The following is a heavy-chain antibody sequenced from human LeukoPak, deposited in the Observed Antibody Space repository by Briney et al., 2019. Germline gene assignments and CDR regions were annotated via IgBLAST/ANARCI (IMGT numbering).Heavy chain of an antibody. Sequence: GASVKVTCKASGYTSTSYDINWVRQATGQGLEWMGWMNPNSGNTGYAQKFQGRVTITRNTSISTAYMELSSLRSEDTAVYYCARGRSHASFILRYFGDYYYMDVWGKGTTVTVSS. V-gene: IGHV1-8*03. CDR1: GYTSTSYD. J-gene: IGHJ6*03. CDR2: MNPNSGNT. D-gene: IGHD3-9*01. CDR3: ARGRSHASFILRYFGDYYYMDV.